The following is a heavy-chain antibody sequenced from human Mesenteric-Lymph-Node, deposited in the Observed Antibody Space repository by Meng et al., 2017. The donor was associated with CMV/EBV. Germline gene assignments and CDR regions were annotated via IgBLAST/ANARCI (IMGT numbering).Heavy chain of an antibody. D-gene: IGHD3-16*01. J-gene: IGHJ4*02. Sequence: GGSLRLSCAASGSTVSSNYMSWVRQAPGKGLEWVSVIYSGGSTYYADSVKGRFTISRDNSKNTLYLQMNSLRAEDTAVYYCARDHDYLNYFDYWGQGTLVTVSS. CDR2: IYSGGST. CDR1: GSTVSSNY. V-gene: IGHV3-66*02. CDR3: ARDHDYLNYFDY.